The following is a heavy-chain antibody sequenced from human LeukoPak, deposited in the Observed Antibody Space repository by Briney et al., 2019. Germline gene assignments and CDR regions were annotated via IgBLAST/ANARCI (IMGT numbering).Heavy chain of an antibody. D-gene: IGHD3-9*01. J-gene: IGHJ2*01. CDR3: ARHPAYYDILTGYWYFDL. V-gene: IGHV4-59*08. Sequence: SETLSLTCTVSGGSISSYYWSWIRQPPGKGLEGIGYLYYSGSTNYNPSLKSRVTISVDTSKNQFSLKLSSVTAADTAVYYCARHPAYYDILTGYWYFDLWGRGTLVTVSS. CDR2: LYYSGST. CDR1: GGSISSYY.